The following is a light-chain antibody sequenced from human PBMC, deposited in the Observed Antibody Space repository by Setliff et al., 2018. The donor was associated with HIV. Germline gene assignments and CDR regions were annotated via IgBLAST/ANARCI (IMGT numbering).Light chain of an antibody. J-gene: IGLJ1*01. CDR3: QSFDNSLGDDY. CDR2: SYT. Sequence: VLTQPPSVSGAPGQTVTISCTGNSFNIGADFDAHWYQQIPGTAPRVVMYSYTIRPSGVPDRFSGARSGASVPLTITGLQADKEADYYCQSFDNSLGDDYVGPGTKGTVL. V-gene: IGLV1-40*01. CDR1: SFNIGADFD.